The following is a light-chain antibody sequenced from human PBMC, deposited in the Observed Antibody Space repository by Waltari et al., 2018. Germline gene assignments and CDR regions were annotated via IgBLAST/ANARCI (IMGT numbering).Light chain of an antibody. J-gene: IGKJ4*01. CDR3: QQVNSYPLT. CDR1: QGISSY. V-gene: IGKV1-9*01. CDR2: AAS. Sequence: DIQLTQSPSFLSASAGDRVTITCRASQGISSYLVWYQQKPGEAPKLLIHAASSLQSGVPSRFSGSGSGTEFTLTISSLQPEDFATYYCQQVNSYPLTFGGATKVEIK.